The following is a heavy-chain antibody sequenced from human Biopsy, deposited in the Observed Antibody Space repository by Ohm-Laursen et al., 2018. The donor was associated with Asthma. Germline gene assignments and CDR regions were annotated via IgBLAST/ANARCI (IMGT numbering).Heavy chain of an antibody. J-gene: IGHJ4*01. Sequence: TQTLTLTCTFSGFSLTNSRDGVGWIRQPPGKAPEWLGIIYGNDDKRYSPSLNNRLTVTKDTSRKQVALTLTNVDLVDAATYFCAHAVQIPDSFTGFFSSYFDMWGLGALISVSS. CDR1: GFSLTNSRDG. CDR3: AHAVQIPDSFTGFFSSYFDM. CDR2: IYGNDDK. D-gene: IGHD3-9*01. V-gene: IGHV2-5*01.